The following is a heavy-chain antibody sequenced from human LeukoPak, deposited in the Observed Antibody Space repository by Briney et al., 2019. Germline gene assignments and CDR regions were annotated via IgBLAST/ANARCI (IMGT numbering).Heavy chain of an antibody. V-gene: IGHV3-30*02. CDR1: GFSFTTYG. D-gene: IGHD5-24*01. CDR3: AKKRRRDGYNYVDY. CDR2: IRYDGSNK. Sequence: PGGSLRLPCAASGFSFTTYGMHWVPQAPGKGLEWVAFIRYDGSNKFYADSVKGRFTISRDNSKNTLYLQMDSLRGDDTAVYYCAKKRRRDGYNYVDYWGQGTLVTVSS. J-gene: IGHJ4*02.